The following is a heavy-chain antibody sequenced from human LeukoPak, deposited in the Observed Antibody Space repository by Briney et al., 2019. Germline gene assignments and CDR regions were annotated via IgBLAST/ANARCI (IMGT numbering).Heavy chain of an antibody. V-gene: IGHV4-39*01. D-gene: IGHD1-1*01. CDR2: IYYSAST. J-gene: IGHJ3*01. CDR1: GGSISTGSYY. Sequence: PSETLSLTCTVSGGSISTGSYYWGWIRQPPGKGLEWIGSIYYSASTYYNPSLKSRVTISVDTSKNQFSLKLSSVTAADTAVYYCARHWELWGQGTMDTVSS. CDR3: ARHWEL.